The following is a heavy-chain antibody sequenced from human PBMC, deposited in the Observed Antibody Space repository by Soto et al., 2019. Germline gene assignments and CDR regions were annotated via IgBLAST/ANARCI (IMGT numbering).Heavy chain of an antibody. D-gene: IGHD2-2*03. CDR1: GFTFSNYG. CDR3: AKWIGGLDS. CDR2: ISYDGSNK. Sequence: QVQLLESGGGVVQPGRSLRLSCAASGFTFSNYGMHWVRQAPGKGLEWVAVISYDGSNKYYVDSVEGRFTISRDNSKNTLYLQMNSLRAEDTAVYYCAKWIGGLDSWGQGTLVTVSS. V-gene: IGHV3-30*18. J-gene: IGHJ4*02.